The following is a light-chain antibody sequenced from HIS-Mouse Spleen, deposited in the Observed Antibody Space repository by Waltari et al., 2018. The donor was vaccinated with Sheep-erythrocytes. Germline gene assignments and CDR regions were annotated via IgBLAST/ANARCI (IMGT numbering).Light chain of an antibody. J-gene: IGLJ1*01. CDR1: SSAVGGYNY. CDR3: CSYAGSYNHV. V-gene: IGLV2-11*01. CDR2: DVS. Sequence: QSALTQPRSVSGSPGQSVTISCTATSSAVGGYNYVSWYPPHPGKAPKLMIYDVSKRPSGVPDRFSGSKSGNTASLTISGLQAEDEADYYCCSYAGSYNHVFATGTKVTVL.